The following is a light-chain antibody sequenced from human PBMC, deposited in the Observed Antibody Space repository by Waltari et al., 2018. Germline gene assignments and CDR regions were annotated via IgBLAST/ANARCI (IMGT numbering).Light chain of an antibody. Sequence: FMLTQPHSVSESPGKTVTISCPRRGGLVVSTYVQWYQQRPGSSPTIVIFEDNQRPSGVPDRFSGSIDSSSNSASLTISGLQNEDEADYYCQSYDSNTQIFGGGTKLTVL. CDR1: GGLVVSTY. CDR2: EDN. J-gene: IGLJ2*01. CDR3: QSYDSNTQI. V-gene: IGLV6-57*01.